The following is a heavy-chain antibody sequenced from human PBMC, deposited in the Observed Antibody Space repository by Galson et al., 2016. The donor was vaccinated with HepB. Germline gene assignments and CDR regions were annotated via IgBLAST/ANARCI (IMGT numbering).Heavy chain of an antibody. Sequence: SETLSLTCTVSGGSISGYYWNWIRQSPGKGLEWIGYIHYRGSTKYNPSLKSRVTISLDTSKDQVSLTLSSVTAADTALYYCARVHMTTIRNGFDIWGQGTMVTVSS. J-gene: IGHJ3*02. D-gene: IGHD1-1*01. CDR1: GGSISGYY. V-gene: IGHV4-59*08. CDR3: ARVHMTTIRNGFDI. CDR2: IHYRGST.